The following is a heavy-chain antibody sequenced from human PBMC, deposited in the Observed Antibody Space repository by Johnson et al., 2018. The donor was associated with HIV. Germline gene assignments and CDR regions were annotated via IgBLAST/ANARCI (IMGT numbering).Heavy chain of an antibody. CDR1: GFTFSTYW. J-gene: IGHJ3*02. CDR2: ISYDGSNK. Sequence: QVQLVESGGGLVQPGGSLRLSCVASGFTFSTYWMSWVRQAPGKGLEWAAVISYDGSNKDYADSVKGRFTISRDNSKNTLYLQMNSLRAEDTAVYYCARLRGAFDIWGQGTMVTVSS. V-gene: IGHV3-30*03. CDR3: ARLRGAFDI.